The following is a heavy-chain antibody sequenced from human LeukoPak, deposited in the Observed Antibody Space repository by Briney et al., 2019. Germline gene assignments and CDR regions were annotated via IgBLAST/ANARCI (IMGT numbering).Heavy chain of an antibody. V-gene: IGHV3-11*01. Sequence: PGGSLRLSCAASGFTFNDYYMSWIRQAPGKGLEWVSYISSSGSTIYYADSVKGRFTISRDNAKNSLYLQMNSLRAEDTAVYYCAREVVPAAMPNGYMDVWGKGTTVTVSS. J-gene: IGHJ6*03. CDR3: AREVVPAAMPNGYMDV. D-gene: IGHD2-2*01. CDR1: GFTFNDYY. CDR2: ISSSGSTI.